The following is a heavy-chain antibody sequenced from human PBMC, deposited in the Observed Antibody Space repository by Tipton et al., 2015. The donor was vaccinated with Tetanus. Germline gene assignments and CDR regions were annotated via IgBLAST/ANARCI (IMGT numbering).Heavy chain of an antibody. CDR2: MYYSGTT. CDR3: ARATSTGPAYNWFDP. D-gene: IGHD2-8*02. Sequence: TLSLTCAVSGGSISSGGYSWTWIRQPPGKGLQWIGYMYYSGTTHYNPSLKSRVTISIDRSKNQLSLKFTSVTAADTAVYYCARATSTGPAYNWFDPWGQGTLVTVSS. J-gene: IGHJ5*02. CDR1: GGSISSGGYS. V-gene: IGHV4-30-2*01.